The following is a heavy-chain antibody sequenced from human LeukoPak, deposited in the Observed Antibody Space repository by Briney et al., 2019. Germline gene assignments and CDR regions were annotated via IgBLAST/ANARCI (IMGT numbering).Heavy chain of an antibody. J-gene: IGHJ4*02. CDR2: ISAYNGNT. D-gene: IGHD2-21*02. Sequence: ASVKVSCKASGGTFSSYGISWVRQAPGQGLEWMGWISAYNGNTNYAQKLQGRVTMTTDTSTSTAYMELRSLRSDDTAVYYCARDALSGDSHDYWGQGTLVTVSS. CDR3: ARDALSGDSHDY. V-gene: IGHV1-18*01. CDR1: GGTFSSYG.